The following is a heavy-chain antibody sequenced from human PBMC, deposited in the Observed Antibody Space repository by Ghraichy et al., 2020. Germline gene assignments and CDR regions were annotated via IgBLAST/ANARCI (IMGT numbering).Heavy chain of an antibody. D-gene: IGHD3-22*01. Sequence: SETLSLTCAVYGGSFSGYYWSWIRQPPGKGLEWIGEINHSGSTNYNPSLKSRVTISVDTSKNQFSLKLSSVTAADTAVYYCARGHQLSSGYGPPQYFQHWGQGTLVTVSS. V-gene: IGHV4-34*01. J-gene: IGHJ1*01. CDR2: INHSGST. CDR3: ARGHQLSSGYGPPQYFQH. CDR1: GGSFSGYY.